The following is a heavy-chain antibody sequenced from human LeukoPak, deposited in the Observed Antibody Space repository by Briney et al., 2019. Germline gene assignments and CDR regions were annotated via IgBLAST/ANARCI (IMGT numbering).Heavy chain of an antibody. V-gene: IGHV4-59*01. J-gene: IGHJ6*02. CDR2: IYYSGST. Sequence: SETLSLTCSVSGDSMSSYYWNWIRQPPGKGLEWIGNIYYSGSTIYNPSLKSRVTISIDPFKNQLSLKVTSVTAADTAVYYCARDHGYFGMDVWGQGTTVTISS. CDR3: ARDHGYFGMDV. CDR1: GDSMSSYY.